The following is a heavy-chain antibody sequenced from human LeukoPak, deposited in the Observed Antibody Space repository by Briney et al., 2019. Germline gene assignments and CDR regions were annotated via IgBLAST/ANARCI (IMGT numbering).Heavy chain of an antibody. CDR3: SGGRRDSSGYYYVDAFDI. Sequence: SDTLSLTCAVYGGSFSGYYWSWIRQPPGKGLEWIGEINHSGSTNYNPSLKSRVTISVDTTTNQFSLKLISVTAADTAAYYCSGGRRDSSGYYYVDAFDIWGQGTMVTVSS. CDR2: INHSGST. V-gene: IGHV4-34*01. CDR1: GGSFSGYY. D-gene: IGHD3-22*01. J-gene: IGHJ3*02.